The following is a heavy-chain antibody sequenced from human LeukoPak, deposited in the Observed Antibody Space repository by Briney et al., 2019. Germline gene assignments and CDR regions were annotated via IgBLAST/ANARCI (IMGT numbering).Heavy chain of an antibody. CDR1: GGSISSYY. Sequence: SETLSLTCTVSGGSISSYYWSWIRQPPGKGLEWIGYIYYSGSTNYNPSLKSRVTISVDTSKNQFSLKLSSVTVADTAVYYCARQDCSGGSCYFQHWGQGTLVTVSS. CDR3: ARQDCSGGSCYFQH. J-gene: IGHJ1*01. CDR2: IYYSGST. D-gene: IGHD2-15*01. V-gene: IGHV4-59*08.